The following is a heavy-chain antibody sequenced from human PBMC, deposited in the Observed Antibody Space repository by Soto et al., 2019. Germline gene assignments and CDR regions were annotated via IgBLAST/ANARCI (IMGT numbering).Heavy chain of an antibody. J-gene: IGHJ6*02. CDR3: ARHIRFLEWLPDRYGMDV. D-gene: IGHD3-3*01. Sequence: KTSETLSLTCTVSGGSISSSSYYWGWIRQPPGKGLEWIGSIYYSGSTYYNPSLKSRVTISVDTSKNQFSLKLSSVTAADTAVYYCARHIRFLEWLPDRYGMDVWGQGTTVTVSS. CDR1: GGSISSSSYY. CDR2: IYYSGST. V-gene: IGHV4-39*01.